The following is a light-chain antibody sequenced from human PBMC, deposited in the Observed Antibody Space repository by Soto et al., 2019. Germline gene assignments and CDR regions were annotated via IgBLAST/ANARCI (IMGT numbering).Light chain of an antibody. CDR2: GNS. Sequence: QSVLTQPPSVSGAPGQRVTISCTGSSSNIGAGYDVHWYQQLPGTAPKLLIYGNSNRPSGVPDRFSGSKSGTSASLAITGLQAEDEADYYCTSRAGHTVLFGGGTKLTVL. CDR3: TSRAGHTVL. V-gene: IGLV1-40*01. CDR1: SSNIGAGYD. J-gene: IGLJ3*02.